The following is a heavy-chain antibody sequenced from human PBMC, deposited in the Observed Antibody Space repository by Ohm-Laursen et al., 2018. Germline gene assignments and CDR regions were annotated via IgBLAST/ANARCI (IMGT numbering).Heavy chain of an antibody. Sequence: SLRLSCAASGFTFRSYGFHWVRQAPGKGLEWVSVIFAGGGTYYADSVKGRFTISRDNSKNKLYLQMNSLRAEDTAVYYRATPPEMATIGSFQHWGQGTLVTVSS. CDR1: GFTFRSYG. V-gene: IGHV3-NL1*01. D-gene: IGHD5-24*01. CDR2: IFAGGGT. CDR3: ATPPEMATIGSFQH. J-gene: IGHJ1*01.